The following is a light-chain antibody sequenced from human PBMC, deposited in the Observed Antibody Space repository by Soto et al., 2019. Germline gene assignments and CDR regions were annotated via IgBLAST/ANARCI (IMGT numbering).Light chain of an antibody. Sequence: QSALTQPPSASGSPGQSVTISCTGTSSDVGGYNYVSWYQQHPGKAPKLMIYEVSNRPSGVPDRFSGSKSGNTASLTVSGLQAVDEADYYCSSYAGSNNLVVFGGGTKVTVL. CDR2: EVS. CDR3: SSYAGSNNLVV. J-gene: IGLJ2*01. CDR1: SSDVGGYNY. V-gene: IGLV2-8*01.